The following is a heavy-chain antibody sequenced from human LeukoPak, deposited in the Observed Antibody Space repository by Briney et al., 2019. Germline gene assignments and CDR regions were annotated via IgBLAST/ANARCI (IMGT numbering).Heavy chain of an antibody. CDR1: AFTFGDYY. CDR2: ISPSETTI. Sequence: PGGSLILSSKASAFTFGDYYMSWIRQAPGRRLEWLSYISPSETTIYYVHSVKGRFTISRDNAKNSLYLQMNNLRVEDTAVYYCARDEGIVVVRDFFDMWGQGTLVTVSS. V-gene: IGHV3-11*01. CDR3: ARDEGIVVVRDFFDM. J-gene: IGHJ3*02. D-gene: IGHD3-22*01.